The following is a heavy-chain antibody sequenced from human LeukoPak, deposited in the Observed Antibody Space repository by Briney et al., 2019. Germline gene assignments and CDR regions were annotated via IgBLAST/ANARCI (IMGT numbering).Heavy chain of an antibody. CDR2: ISDSGGST. CDR3: VRGYSFGPYDMDV. V-gene: IGHV3-64D*09. CDR1: GFPFSSYA. J-gene: IGHJ6*02. D-gene: IGHD2-15*01. Sequence: PGGFLRLSCSASGFPFSSYAMHWVRQAPGKGLEYVSAISDSGGSTYYADSVKGTFTISRDNSKNTLYLQMSSLRAEDTAVYFCVRGYSFGPYDMDVWGQGTTVTVCS.